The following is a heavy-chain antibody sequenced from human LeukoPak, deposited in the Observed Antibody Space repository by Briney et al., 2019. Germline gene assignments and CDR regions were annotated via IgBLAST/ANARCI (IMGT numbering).Heavy chain of an antibody. CDR1: SYSFTSYW. V-gene: IGHV5-51*01. D-gene: IGHD6-6*01. Sequence: GESLMISCKASSYSFTSYWIGWVRQMPGKGLEWMGIIYPGDSDTRYSPSFQGQVTISADKSISTAYLQWSSLKASDTAMYYCARHSSSSEYYWGQGTLVTVSS. CDR2: IYPGDSDT. CDR3: ARHSSSSEYY. J-gene: IGHJ4*02.